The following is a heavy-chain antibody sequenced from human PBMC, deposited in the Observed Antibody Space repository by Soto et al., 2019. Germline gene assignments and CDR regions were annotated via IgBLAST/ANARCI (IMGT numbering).Heavy chain of an antibody. J-gene: IGHJ3*01. Sequence: QVQLQQWGAGLLKPPETLSLTCAVYGDSFSGPYWTWIRQTPGKGLEWIGEINHSGSTDYHPSLKSRVTIAVDTSKNQFSLNLSSVSAADTAVYFCARLEVTSADSFDVWGPGTMVTVSS. CDR2: INHSGST. D-gene: IGHD2-21*02. CDR1: GDSFSGPY. V-gene: IGHV4-34*01. CDR3: ARLEVTSADSFDV.